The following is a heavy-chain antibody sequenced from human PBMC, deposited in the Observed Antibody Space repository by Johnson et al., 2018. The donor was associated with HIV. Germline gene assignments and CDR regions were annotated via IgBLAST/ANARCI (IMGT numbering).Heavy chain of an antibody. J-gene: IGHJ3*02. CDR3: AKDISDYYGGNSAFDI. CDR2: ISYDGNTK. CDR1: GFTFSDYY. V-gene: IGHV3-30*18. Sequence: QVQLVESGGGLVKPGGSLRLSCAASGFTFSDYYMSWIRQAPGKGLEWVAVISYDGNTKYYVDSVKGRFTISRDNAKNSLYLQMNSLRAEDTALYFCAKDISDYYGGNSAFDIWGQGTMVTVSS. D-gene: IGHD4-23*01.